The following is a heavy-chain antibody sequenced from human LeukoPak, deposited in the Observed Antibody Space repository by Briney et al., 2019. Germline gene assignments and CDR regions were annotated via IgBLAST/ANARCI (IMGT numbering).Heavy chain of an antibody. Sequence: GGSLRLSCAASGFTFSSYEMNWVRQAPGKGLEWVSFIYSDNTHYSDSVKGRFTISRDNAKNSLYLQMNSLRAEDTAVYYCASQPRRFSSPVWFDYWGQGTLVTVSS. CDR2: IYSDNT. V-gene: IGHV3-48*03. CDR3: ASQPRRFSSPVWFDY. D-gene: IGHD5-18*01. CDR1: GFTFSSYE. J-gene: IGHJ4*02.